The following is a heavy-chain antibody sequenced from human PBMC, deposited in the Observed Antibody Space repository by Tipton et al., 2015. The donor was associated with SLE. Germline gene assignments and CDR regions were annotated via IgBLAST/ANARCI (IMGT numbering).Heavy chain of an antibody. CDR2: INPSGGST. CDR3: ARDRSGSGMYY. Sequence: QLVQSGAEVKKPGASVKVSCKASGYTFTSYYMHWVRQAPGQGLEWMGIINPSGGSTSYAQKFQGRVTMTTDTSTSTAYMELRSLRSDDTAVYYCARDRSGSGMYYWGQGTLVTVSS. V-gene: IGHV1-46*01. CDR1: GYTFTSYY. J-gene: IGHJ4*02. D-gene: IGHD3-10*01.